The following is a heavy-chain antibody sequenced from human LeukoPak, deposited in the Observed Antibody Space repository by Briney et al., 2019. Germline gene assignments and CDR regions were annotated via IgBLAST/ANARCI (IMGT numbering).Heavy chain of an antibody. CDR2: IGGSDGRT. Sequence: PGGSLRLSXAASGFTFSRYAMSWVRQAPGKGLEWVSSIGGSDGRTYYAKSVMGRFTISRDNSKNTLSLQMNSLRVEDTAVYFCADPPNADYWGRGTLVTVSS. J-gene: IGHJ4*02. CDR1: GFTFSRYA. V-gene: IGHV3-23*01. CDR3: ADPPNADY. D-gene: IGHD4/OR15-4a*01.